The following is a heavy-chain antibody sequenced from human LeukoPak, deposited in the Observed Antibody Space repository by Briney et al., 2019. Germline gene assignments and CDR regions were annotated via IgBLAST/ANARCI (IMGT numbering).Heavy chain of an antibody. CDR2: ISASGGTT. Sequence: GGSLRLSCATSGFTFNIYALSWVRQAPGKGLEWVSTISASGGTTYYADSVKGQFTISRDNSRNTLYLQMNSLRAEDTAVYYCARYCISASCSSSRYFDCWGQGTLVTVSS. V-gene: IGHV3-23*01. J-gene: IGHJ4*02. CDR1: GFTFNIYA. D-gene: IGHD2-2*01. CDR3: ARYCISASCSSSRYFDC.